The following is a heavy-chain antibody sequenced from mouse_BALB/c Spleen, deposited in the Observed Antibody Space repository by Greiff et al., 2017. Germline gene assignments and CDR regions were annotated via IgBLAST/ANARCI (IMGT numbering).Heavy chain of an antibody. J-gene: IGHJ1*01. CDR2: IWGDGST. D-gene: IGHD1-1*01. Sequence: QVQLQQSGPGLVAPSQSLSITCTVSGFSLTGYGVNWVRQPPGKGLEWLGMIWGDGSTDYNSALKSRLSISKDNSKSQVFLKMNSLQTDDTARYYCARSYYCGSSSYWYFDVWGAGTTVTVSS. V-gene: IGHV2-6-7*01. CDR1: GFSLTGYG. CDR3: ARSYYCGSSSYWYFDV.